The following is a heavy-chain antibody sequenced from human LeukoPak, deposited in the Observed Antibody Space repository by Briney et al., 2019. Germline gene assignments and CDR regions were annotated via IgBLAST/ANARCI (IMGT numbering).Heavy chain of an antibody. Sequence: GESLKISCKGSGYSFTSYWIGWVRQMPGKGLEWMGIIYPGDSDTRYSPSFQGQVTISADKSISTAYLQWSSLKASDTAMYYCASHIIAAAGSAGGHYYYGMDVWGQGTTVTVSS. J-gene: IGHJ6*02. D-gene: IGHD6-13*01. CDR2: IYPGDSDT. CDR1: GYSFTSYW. V-gene: IGHV5-51*01. CDR3: ASHIIAAAGSAGGHYYYGMDV.